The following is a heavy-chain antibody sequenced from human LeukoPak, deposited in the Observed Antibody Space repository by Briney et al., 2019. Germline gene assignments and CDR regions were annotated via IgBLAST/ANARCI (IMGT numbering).Heavy chain of an antibody. J-gene: IGHJ3*02. V-gene: IGHV4-59*01. CDR2: IYYSGSA. Sequence: MSSETLSLTCTVSGGSISDYYWDWIRQPPGKRLEWIGYIYYSGSANYNPSLKSRVTMSIDTSKNQFSLNLSSVTAADTAVYYCARASQKWLPRAAFDIWDQGTMVTVSP. CDR1: GGSISDYY. D-gene: IGHD6-19*01. CDR3: ARASQKWLPRAAFDI.